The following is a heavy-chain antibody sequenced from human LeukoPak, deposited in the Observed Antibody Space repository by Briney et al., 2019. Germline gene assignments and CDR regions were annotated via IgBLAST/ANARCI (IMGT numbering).Heavy chain of an antibody. V-gene: IGHV4-4*07. J-gene: IGHJ5*02. D-gene: IGHD6-13*01. CDR2: IYTSGST. CDR3: ARDIVTAAGSWFDP. CDR1: GGSISSYY. Sequence: PSETLSLTCTVSGGSISSYYWSWIRQPAGKGLEWIGRIYTSGSTNYNPSLKSRVTISVDTSKNQFSLKLSSVTAADTAVYYCARDIVTAAGSWFDPWGQGTLVTVSS.